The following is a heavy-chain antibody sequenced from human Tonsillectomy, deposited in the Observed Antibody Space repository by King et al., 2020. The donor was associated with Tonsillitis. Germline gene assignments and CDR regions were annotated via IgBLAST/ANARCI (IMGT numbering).Heavy chain of an antibody. CDR2: IYHGGNA. Sequence: QLQESGPGLVKPSETLSLTCGVSGYSISSGAWWGWIRQPPGKGLEWIGSIYHGGNAYYNPSLKSRVTISVDTSENQFSLRLRSVTAAGTAVYFCARSLYSIAGAGRFFDYCGQGILVTVSS. CDR1: GYSISSGAW. CDR3: ARSLYSIAGAGRFFDY. J-gene: IGHJ4*02. D-gene: IGHD6-13*01. V-gene: IGHV4-38-2*01.